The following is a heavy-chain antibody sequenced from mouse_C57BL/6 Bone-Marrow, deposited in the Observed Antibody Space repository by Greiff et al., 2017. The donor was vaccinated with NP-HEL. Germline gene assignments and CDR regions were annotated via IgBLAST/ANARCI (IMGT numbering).Heavy chain of an antibody. J-gene: IGHJ4*01. Sequence: DVKLVESEGGLVQPGSSMKLSCTASGFTFSDYYMAWVRQVPEKGLEWVANINYDGSSTYYLDSLKSRFIISRDNAKNILYLQMSSLKSEDTATYYCARAGTEAMDYWGQGTSVTVSS. CDR2: INYDGSST. CDR3: ARAGTEAMDY. D-gene: IGHD4-1*01. V-gene: IGHV5-16*01. CDR1: GFTFSDYY.